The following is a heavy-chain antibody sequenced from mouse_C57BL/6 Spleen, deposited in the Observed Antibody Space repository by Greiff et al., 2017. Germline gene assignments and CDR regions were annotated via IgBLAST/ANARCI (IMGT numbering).Heavy chain of an antibody. CDR3: ARPYDYDVAWFAY. CDR2: ISSGGSYT. CDR1: GFTFSSYG. Sequence: EVKLMESGGDLVKPGGSLKLSCAASGFTFSSYGMSWVRQTPDKRLEWVATISSGGSYTYYPDSVKGRFTISRDKAKNTLYLQMSSLKSEDTAMYYCARPYDYDVAWFAYWGQGTLVTVSA. D-gene: IGHD2-4*01. V-gene: IGHV5-6*01. J-gene: IGHJ3*01.